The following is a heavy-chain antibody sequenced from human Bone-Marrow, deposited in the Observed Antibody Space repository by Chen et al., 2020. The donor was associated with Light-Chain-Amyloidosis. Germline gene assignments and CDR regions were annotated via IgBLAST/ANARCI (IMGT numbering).Heavy chain of an antibody. CDR2: ISRSSSHR. Sequence: EVQLVESGGGLVKPGGSLRLSCVASGFTFSSYTMNWVRQTPGRGLEWVSSISRSSSHRYYAGSMRGRFTISRDNAKNSRYLQMNNLRAEDTAVYYCARGGSYYYFDYWGQGILVTVSS. CDR3: ARGGSYYYFDY. J-gene: IGHJ4*02. V-gene: IGHV3-21*01. D-gene: IGHD1-26*01. CDR1: GFTFSSYT.